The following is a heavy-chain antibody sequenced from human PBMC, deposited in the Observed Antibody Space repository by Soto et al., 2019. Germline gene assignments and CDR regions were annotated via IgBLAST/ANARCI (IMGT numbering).Heavy chain of an antibody. CDR3: ARLGAYYQAMDS. CDR1: NGSISPNY. V-gene: IGHV4-59*08. CDR2: IYYAGTT. J-gene: IGHJ1*01. Sequence: QVQLQESGPALVKPSETLSLTCTVSNGSISPNYLSWIRQPPGKGLEWIGYIYYAGTTTYNPSLQSRVSISVDTSKNEVALKLTSVTAADTAVYFCARLGAYYQAMDSWGQGTLVTVSS. D-gene: IGHD3-22*01.